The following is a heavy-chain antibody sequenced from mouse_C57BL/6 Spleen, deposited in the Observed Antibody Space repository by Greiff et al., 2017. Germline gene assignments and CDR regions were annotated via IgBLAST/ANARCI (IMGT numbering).Heavy chain of an antibody. D-gene: IGHD2-1*01. CDR3: AKENYGNSGAMGY. J-gene: IGHJ4*01. CDR2: IWRGGST. V-gene: IGHV2-5*01. CDR1: GFSLTSYG. Sequence: VQLQQSGPGLVQPSQSLSITCTVSGFSLTSYGVHWVRQSPGKGLEWLGVIWRGGSTDYNAAFMSRLSITKDNSKSQVFFKMNSLQADDTAIYYCAKENYGNSGAMGYWGQGTSVTVSS.